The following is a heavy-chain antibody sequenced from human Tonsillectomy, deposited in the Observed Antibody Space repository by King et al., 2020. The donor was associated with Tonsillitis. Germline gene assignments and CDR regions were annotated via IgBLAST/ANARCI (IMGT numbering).Heavy chain of an antibody. CDR3: ARGVYPYYGMGV. CDR1: GGTFSSCA. D-gene: IGHD3-16*01. Sequence: VQLVESGAEVKKPGSSVKVSCKASGGTFSSCAISWVRQAPGQGLEWMGGIIPILGTANYAQKFQGRVTITADESTSTAYMELTSLRSEDTAVYYCARGVYPYYGMGVWGQGITVTVSS. V-gene: IGHV1-69*01. CDR2: IIPILGTA. J-gene: IGHJ6*02.